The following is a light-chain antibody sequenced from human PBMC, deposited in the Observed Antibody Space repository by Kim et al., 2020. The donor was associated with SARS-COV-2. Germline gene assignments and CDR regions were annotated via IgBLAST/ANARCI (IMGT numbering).Light chain of an antibody. CDR2: QDN. V-gene: IGLV3-1*01. CDR3: QAWDSSTVV. CDR1: KLGDKY. J-gene: IGLJ3*02. Sequence: SYELTQPPSLSVSPGQTASIPCSGDKLGDKYVDWYQQKPGQSPMVVIYQDNKRPSGIPERFSGSNSGNTATLTISGTQAMDEADYYCQAWDSSTVVFGGGTKVTVL.